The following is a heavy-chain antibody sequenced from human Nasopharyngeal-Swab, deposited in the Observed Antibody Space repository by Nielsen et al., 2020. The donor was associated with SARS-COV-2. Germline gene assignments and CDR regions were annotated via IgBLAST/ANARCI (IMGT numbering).Heavy chain of an antibody. V-gene: IGHV1-24*01. CDR1: GDALTELS. J-gene: IGHJ6*02. CDR3: ATDRRWNYYYGMEV. CDR2: FDPRDGQT. Sequence: SVKVSCKVSGDALTELSMHWVRQAPGKGLEWMGGFDPRDGQTVYAQKFQGRVTMTEDTSTDTAYMELSGLTSDDTAVYYCATDRRWNYYYGMEVWGQGTTVTVSS. D-gene: IGHD2-15*01.